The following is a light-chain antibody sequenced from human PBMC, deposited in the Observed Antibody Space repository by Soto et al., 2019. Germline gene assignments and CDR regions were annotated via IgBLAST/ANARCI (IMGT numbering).Light chain of an antibody. CDR3: CSYAGSQV. J-gene: IGLJ2*01. Sequence: QSALTQPASVSGSPGQSITISCTGTSSDVGSYNLVSWYQQHPGKAPKLMMYEGSKRPSGVSNRFSGSKSGNTASLTISGLQAEDEADYYCCSYAGSQVFGGGTKLTVL. CDR1: SSDVGSYNL. V-gene: IGLV2-23*01. CDR2: EGS.